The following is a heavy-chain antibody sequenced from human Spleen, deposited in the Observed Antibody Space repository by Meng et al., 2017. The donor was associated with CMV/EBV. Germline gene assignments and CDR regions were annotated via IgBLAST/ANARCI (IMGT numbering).Heavy chain of an antibody. V-gene: IGHV3-30*04. D-gene: IGHD6-19*01. CDR1: GLTFDSYS. CDR2: ISYDGSHK. Sequence: GESLKISCAASGLTFDSYSMHWVRQAPGKGLEWVAGISYDGSHKYYPDSVKGRFTISRDNSKNMVYLQMNSLRAEDTAVYFCARDLVAGTGTFDYWGQGTLVTVS. J-gene: IGHJ4*02. CDR3: ARDLVAGTGTFDY.